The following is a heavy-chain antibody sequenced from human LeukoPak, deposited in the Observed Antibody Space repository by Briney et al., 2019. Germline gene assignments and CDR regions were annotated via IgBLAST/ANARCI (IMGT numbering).Heavy chain of an antibody. CDR3: AKGGLRGGTYNDDF. CDR1: GFSFSIYG. J-gene: IGHJ4*02. CDR2: ISGSGGNT. D-gene: IGHD3-16*01. V-gene: IGHV3-23*01. Sequence: QSGGSLRLSCEASGFSFSIYGMSWVRQAPGKGLEWVSGISGSGGNTYYAEALTGRFTVSRDNSKNTLYLQMNSLRAEDTPFYYCAKGGLRGGTYNDDFWGQGTLVTVSS.